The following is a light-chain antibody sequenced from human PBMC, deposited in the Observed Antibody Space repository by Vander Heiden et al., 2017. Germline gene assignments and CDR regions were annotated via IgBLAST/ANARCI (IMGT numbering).Light chain of an antibody. J-gene: IGLJ3*02. CDR1: SSDVGGYNY. Sequence: QSALTQPASVSGSPGQSITISCTGTSSDVGGYNYVSWYQQYPGKAPKLMIYEVSNRPSGVSNLFSGSKSGNTASLTISGLQADDEADYYCISFTSSSTWVFGGGTKLTVL. CDR3: ISFTSSSTWV. V-gene: IGLV2-14*01. CDR2: EVS.